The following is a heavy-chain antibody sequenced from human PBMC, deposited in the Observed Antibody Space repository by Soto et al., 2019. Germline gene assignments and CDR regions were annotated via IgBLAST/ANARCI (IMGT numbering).Heavy chain of an antibody. J-gene: IGHJ6*02. V-gene: IGHV4-59*01. CDR3: ARTVLYYYYGMDV. D-gene: IGHD1-1*01. Sequence: SETLSLTCTVSGGSLSSYYWSWIRQPPGKGLEWIGYIYYSGSTNYNPSLKSRVTISVDTSKNQFSLKLSSVIAADTAVYYCARTVLYYYYGMDVWGQGTTDTVSS. CDR2: IYYSGST. CDR1: GGSLSSYY.